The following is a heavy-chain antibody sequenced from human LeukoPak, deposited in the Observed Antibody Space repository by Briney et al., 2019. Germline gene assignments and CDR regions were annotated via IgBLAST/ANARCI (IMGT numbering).Heavy chain of an antibody. CDR3: ARDFPYYYDSSGYFRAPGAFDY. CDR2: ISAYNGNT. Sequence: VASVKVSFKASGFTFSSHGISWVRPAPGQGGVWVGWISAYNGNTNYAQKLQGRVTMTTDTSTSTAYMELRSLRSDDTAVYYCARDFPYYYDSSGYFRAPGAFDYWGQGTLVTVSS. J-gene: IGHJ4*02. D-gene: IGHD3-22*01. CDR1: GFTFSSHG. V-gene: IGHV1-18*01.